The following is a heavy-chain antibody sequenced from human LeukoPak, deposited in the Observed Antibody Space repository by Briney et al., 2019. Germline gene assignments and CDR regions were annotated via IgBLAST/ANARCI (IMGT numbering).Heavy chain of an antibody. J-gene: IGHJ4*02. D-gene: IGHD6-13*01. CDR2: FDPEDGET. CDR3: ATEWRAAGTPLVRYFDY. CDR1: GYTLTELS. Sequence: ASVKVSCKVSGYTLTELSMHWVRQAPGKGLEWMGGFDPEDGETIYAQKFQGRVTMTEDTSTDTAYMELSSLRSEDTAVYYCATEWRAAGTPLVRYFDYWGQGTLVTVSS. V-gene: IGHV1-24*01.